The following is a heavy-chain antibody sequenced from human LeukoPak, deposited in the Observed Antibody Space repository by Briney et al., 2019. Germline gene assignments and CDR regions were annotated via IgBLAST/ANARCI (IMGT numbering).Heavy chain of an antibody. Sequence: GGSLRLSCAASGFTFSSYAMSWVRQAPGKGLEWVSLIGSSAGSTYYADSVKGRFTISKDNSKNTLWLQMNSLRAEDTAVYYCAKGYGGNYYWYFDYWGQGTLVTVSS. D-gene: IGHD1-7*01. J-gene: IGHJ4*02. V-gene: IGHV3-23*01. CDR3: AKGYGGNYYWYFDY. CDR1: GFTFSSYA. CDR2: IGSSAGST.